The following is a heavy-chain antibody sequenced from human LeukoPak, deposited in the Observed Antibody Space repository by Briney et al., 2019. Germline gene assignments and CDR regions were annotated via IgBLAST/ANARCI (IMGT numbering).Heavy chain of an antibody. V-gene: IGHV1-8*01. CDR1: GYTFTSYD. J-gene: IGHJ6*02. D-gene: IGHD1-26*01. CDR2: MNPNSGNT. CDR3: ATLPHSGSYSYYYYGMDV. Sequence: ASVKVSCKASGYTFTSYDINWVRQATGQGLEWMGWMNPNSGNTGYAQKFQGRVTMTRNTSISTAYMELSSLRSEDTAVYYCATLPHSGSYSYYYYGMDVWGQGTTVTVSS.